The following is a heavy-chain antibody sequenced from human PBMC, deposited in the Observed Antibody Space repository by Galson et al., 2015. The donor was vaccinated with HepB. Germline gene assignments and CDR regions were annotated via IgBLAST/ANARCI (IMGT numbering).Heavy chain of an antibody. CDR2: INPNSGGT. CDR1: GYTFTGYY. J-gene: IGHJ6*03. D-gene: IGHD6-13*01. V-gene: IGHV1-2*06. CDR3: AREPYSSSWYAVGLNYYYMDV. Sequence: SVKVSCKASGYTFTGYYMHWVRQAPGQGLEWMGRINPNSGGTNYAQKFQGRVTMTRDTSISTAYMELSRLRSDDTAVYYCAREPYSSSWYAVGLNYYYMDVWGKGTTVTVSS.